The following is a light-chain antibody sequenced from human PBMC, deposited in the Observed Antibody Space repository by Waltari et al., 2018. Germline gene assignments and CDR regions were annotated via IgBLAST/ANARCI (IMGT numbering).Light chain of an antibody. Sequence: DIQMTQSPSSLSASVGDGVTITCRASQSISIYLNWYQQKPGKAPKLLIYAASTLHSGVPSRFSGSGSGTEFTLTISSLQPEYFATYYCQKSSSTPPWTFGQGTKVEIK. CDR1: QSISIY. V-gene: IGKV1-39*01. CDR3: QKSSSTPPWT. CDR2: AAS. J-gene: IGKJ1*01.